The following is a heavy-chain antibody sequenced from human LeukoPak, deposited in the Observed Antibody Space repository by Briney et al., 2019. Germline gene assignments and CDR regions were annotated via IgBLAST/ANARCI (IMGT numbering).Heavy chain of an antibody. CDR2: ISYDGSNK. J-gene: IGHJ2*01. D-gene: IGHD3-9*01. CDR1: GFTFSSYG. Sequence: GRSLRLSCAASGFTFSSYGMHWVRQAPGKGLEWVAVISYDGSNKYYADSVKGRFTISRDNSKNTLYLQMNGLRAEDTAVYYCAKPVGRYFDWLPSYWYFDLWGRGTLVTVSS. CDR3: AKPVGRYFDWLPSYWYFDL. V-gene: IGHV3-30*18.